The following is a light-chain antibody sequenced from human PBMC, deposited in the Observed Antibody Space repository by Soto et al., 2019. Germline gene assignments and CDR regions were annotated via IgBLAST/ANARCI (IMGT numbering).Light chain of an antibody. J-gene: IGLJ2*01. CDR3: CSYAGSYTFVV. CDR1: SNDIGGYNY. CDR2: DVS. V-gene: IGLV2-11*01. Sequence: QSALTQPRSVSGSPGQAVTISCTGTSNDIGGYNYVSWYQQHPDKAPKLMIFDVSQRPSGVPDRFSGSKSGNTASLTISGLQAEDDADYYCCSYAGSYTFVVFGGGTKVTVL.